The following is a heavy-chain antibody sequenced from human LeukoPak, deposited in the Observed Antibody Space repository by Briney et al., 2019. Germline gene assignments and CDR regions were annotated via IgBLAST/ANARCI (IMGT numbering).Heavy chain of an antibody. Sequence: PSETLSLTCTVSGDSMSGYYWSWLRQSPGKGLEWIGCIYTSESANYSPSLKSRVTISIDTSKNNFSLKLTSVTAADTAVYYCARHYGRRSGSYDDWLDPWGQGTLVTVSS. CDR3: ARHYGRRSGSYDDWLDP. CDR2: IYTSESA. J-gene: IGHJ5*02. V-gene: IGHV4-4*09. CDR1: GDSMSGYY. D-gene: IGHD3-10*01.